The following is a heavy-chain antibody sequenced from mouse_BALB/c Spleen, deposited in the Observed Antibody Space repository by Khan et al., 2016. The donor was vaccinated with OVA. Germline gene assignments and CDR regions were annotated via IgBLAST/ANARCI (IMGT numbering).Heavy chain of an antibody. V-gene: IGHV1-9*01. D-gene: IGHD2-1*01. CDR2: ILPGSSSA. J-gene: IGHJ1*01. CDR1: GYTFSSYW. CDR3: ARDGNHWYFDV. Sequence: QVQLKESGAELMKPGASVKISCKATGYTFSSYWIEWVKQRPGHGLEWIGEILPGSSSANYNEKFKGKATFTADTSSNTAYMQLSSLTSEDSAVYCCARDGNHWYFDVWGAVTTVTVSS.